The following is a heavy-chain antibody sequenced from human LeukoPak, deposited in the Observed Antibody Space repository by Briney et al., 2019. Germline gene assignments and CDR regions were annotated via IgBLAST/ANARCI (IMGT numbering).Heavy chain of an antibody. V-gene: IGHV1-2*06. CDR2: INPNSGGT. D-gene: IGHD2-21*02. CDR1: GYTFTGYY. Sequence: ASVKVSCKASGYTFTGYYMHWVRQAPGQGLEWMGRINPNSGGTNYAQKFQGRVTMTRDTSISTVYMELSRLRSDDTAVYYCARVGVYCGGDCYSRDGFDYWGQGTLVTVSS. CDR3: ARVGVYCGGDCYSRDGFDY. J-gene: IGHJ4*02.